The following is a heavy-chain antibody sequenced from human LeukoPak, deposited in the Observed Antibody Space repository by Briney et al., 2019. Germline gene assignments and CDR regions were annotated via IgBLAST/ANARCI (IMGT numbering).Heavy chain of an antibody. D-gene: IGHD1-26*01. CDR2: IYSGGNT. V-gene: IGHV3-53*01. CDR3: TRGPVGGFDA. CDR1: GLTVSTNY. J-gene: IGHJ5*02. Sequence: GGSLRLSCSASGLTVSTNYLTWVRQAPGKGLEWVSVIYSGGNTYYPDSVKGRFTISRDNSKHTLYLQMNSLRADDTAVYYCTRGPVGGFDAWGQGTLVTVSS.